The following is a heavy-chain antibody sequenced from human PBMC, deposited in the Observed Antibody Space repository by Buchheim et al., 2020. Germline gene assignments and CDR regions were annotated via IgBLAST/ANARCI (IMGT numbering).Heavy chain of an antibody. CDR1: GGSFSGYY. Sequence: QVQLQQWGAGLLKPSETLSLTCAVSGGSFSGYYWSWIRQPPGKGLEWIGEINHSGSTNYNPSLTSRVTISVDTSKNQFSLNLSSVTAADTAVYYCERRFLALRKVGFDYWGQGTL. D-gene: IGHD3-3*01. J-gene: IGHJ4*02. CDR3: ERRFLALRKVGFDY. CDR2: INHSGST. V-gene: IGHV4-34*01.